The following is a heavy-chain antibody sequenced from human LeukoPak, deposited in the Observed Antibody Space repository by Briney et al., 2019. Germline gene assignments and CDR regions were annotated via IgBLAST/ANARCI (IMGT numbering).Heavy chain of an antibody. V-gene: IGHV5-51*01. CDR2: IYPGDSDT. CDR1: GYSFTSYW. J-gene: IGHJ4*02. CDR3: ARRIAVAGTFFDY. D-gene: IGHD6-19*01. Sequence: GESLKISCKGSGYSFTSYWIGWVRQMPGKGMEWMGIIYPGDSDTRYSPSFQGQVTISADKSISTAYLQWSRLKASDTSMYYCARRIAVAGTFFDYWGQGTLVTVSS.